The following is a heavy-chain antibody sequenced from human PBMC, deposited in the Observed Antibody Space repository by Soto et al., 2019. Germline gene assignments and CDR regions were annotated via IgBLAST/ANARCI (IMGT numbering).Heavy chain of an antibody. CDR1: GFTFGTYV. V-gene: IGHV3-30*18. CDR3: AKEYGSTWIDH. Sequence: GGSLRLSCAASGFTFGTYVMHWVRQAPGKGLEWVAAMSYDGTKEYYVDSVKGRFTISRDNSRNTLFLQLNSLRAEDTAVYYCAKEYGSTWIDHWGQGTLVTVSS. J-gene: IGHJ4*02. CDR2: MSYDGTKE. D-gene: IGHD6-13*01.